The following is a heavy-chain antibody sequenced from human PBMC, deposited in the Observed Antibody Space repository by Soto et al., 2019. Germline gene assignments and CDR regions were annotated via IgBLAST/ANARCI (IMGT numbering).Heavy chain of an antibody. J-gene: IGHJ4*02. CDR2: INQDGSKK. D-gene: IGHD3-9*01. V-gene: IGHV3-7*01. CDR3: ARGSYGQYTGYPFY. CDR1: GFIFSSYW. Sequence: EVQLVESGGDLVQPGGSLRLSCAASGFIFSSYWMNWVRQAPGKGLEWVANINQDGSKKYYVDSVKGRFTISRDDAKNSVYLQVNSLRAEDTAVYYCARGSYGQYTGYPFYWGQGALVTVSS.